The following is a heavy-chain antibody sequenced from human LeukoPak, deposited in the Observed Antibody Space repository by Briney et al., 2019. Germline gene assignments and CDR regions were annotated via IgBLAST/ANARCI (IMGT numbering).Heavy chain of an antibody. J-gene: IGHJ4*02. D-gene: IGHD3-16*02. CDR3: ARRYMATSAEDFDY. V-gene: IGHV3-7*03. CDR2: IKKDGSEK. CDR1: GFTVSSYS. Sequence: GGSLRLSCAASGFTVSSYSMNWVRQAPGKGLEWVANIKKDGSEKYYVDSVKGRFTISRDNSKNSLYLQMNSLRAEDTAVYYCARRYMATSAEDFDYWGQGTLVTVSS.